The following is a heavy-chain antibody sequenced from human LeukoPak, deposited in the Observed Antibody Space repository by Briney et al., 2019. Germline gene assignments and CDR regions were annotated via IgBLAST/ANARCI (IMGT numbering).Heavy chain of an antibody. D-gene: IGHD2-8*02. J-gene: IGHJ4*02. V-gene: IGHV3-23*01. Sequence: PGGSLRLSCAAPGFTFSNYAMSWVRQAPGKGLEWISGISGSGGSTYYADSVKGRFTISRDNSKNTLYLQMNSLRAEDTAVFYCAKEPRDCTGGTSPSAGGYYFDSWGQENLVAVSS. CDR1: GFTFSNYA. CDR3: AKEPRDCTGGTSPSAGGYYFDS. CDR2: ISGSGGST.